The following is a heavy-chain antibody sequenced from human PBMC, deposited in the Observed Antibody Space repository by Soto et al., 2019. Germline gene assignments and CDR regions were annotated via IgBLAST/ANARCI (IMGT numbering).Heavy chain of an antibody. Sequence: SETLSLTCTVSGGSISSSTYYWDWIRQPPGKGLEWIGAMYYTGNKNYNPSLESRVTMSVDTSKNQFSLKLSSVTPTDTAVYYCARRSSSSLGSLFDSWGQGTPVTVSS. D-gene: IGHD6-6*01. J-gene: IGHJ5*01. CDR2: MYYTGNK. CDR3: ARRSSSSLGSLFDS. V-gene: IGHV4-39*01. CDR1: GGSISSSTYY.